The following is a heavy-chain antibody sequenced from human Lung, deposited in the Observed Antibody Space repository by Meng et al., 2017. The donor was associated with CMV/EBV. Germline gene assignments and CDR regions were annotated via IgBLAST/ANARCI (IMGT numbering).Heavy chain of an antibody. Sequence: QGRRMKLGGEVKKPAASVKVSCKASGYTFTNYGITWVRQAPGQGLEWMGWINAYNGDTNYAQTLQGRVTMTTDTSTSTAYMELRSLRSDDTAVYYCARVEVGITSGDYWGQGTLVTVSS. CDR1: GYTFTNYG. J-gene: IGHJ4*02. D-gene: IGHD1-26*01. V-gene: IGHV1-18*01. CDR3: ARVEVGITSGDY. CDR2: INAYNGDT.